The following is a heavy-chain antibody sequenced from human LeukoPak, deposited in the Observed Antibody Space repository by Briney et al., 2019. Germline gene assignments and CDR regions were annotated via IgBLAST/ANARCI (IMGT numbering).Heavy chain of an antibody. V-gene: IGHV3-23*01. J-gene: IGHJ4*02. D-gene: IGHD3-10*01. Sequence: PGGSLRLSCAASGFTFSSYAISWVRQAPGKGLEWVSAISGSGGSTYYADSVKGRSTISRDNSKNTLYLQMNSLRAEDTAVYYCARGIRELNDWGQGTLVTVSS. CDR2: ISGSGGST. CDR1: GFTFSSYA. CDR3: ARGIRELND.